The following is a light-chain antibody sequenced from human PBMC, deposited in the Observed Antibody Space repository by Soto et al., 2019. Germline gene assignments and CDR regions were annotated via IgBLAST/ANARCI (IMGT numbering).Light chain of an antibody. CDR3: QQYDNWPPIT. J-gene: IGKJ5*01. V-gene: IGKV3-15*01. Sequence: EIVLTQSPATLSLSPGERATLSCRASQNVSRFLAWYQRRPGQAPRLLIYRTSTRATGIPARFSGSGSGTEFTLTISSLQSEDFAVYYCQQYDNWPPITFGQGTRLEIK. CDR1: QNVSRF. CDR2: RTS.